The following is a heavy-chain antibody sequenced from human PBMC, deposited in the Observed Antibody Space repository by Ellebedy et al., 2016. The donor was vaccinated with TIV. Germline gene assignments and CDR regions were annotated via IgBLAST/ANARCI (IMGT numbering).Heavy chain of an antibody. CDR2: IYYSGST. J-gene: IGHJ2*01. V-gene: IGHV4-39*07. CDR1: GGSISSSSYY. D-gene: IGHD6-19*01. Sequence: GSLRLXXTVSGGSISSSSYYWGWIRQPPGKGLEWIGSIYYSGSTYYNPSLKSRVTISVDTSKNQFSLKLSSVTAADTAVYYCADAVAGTYWYFDLWGRGTLVTVSS. CDR3: ADAVAGTYWYFDL.